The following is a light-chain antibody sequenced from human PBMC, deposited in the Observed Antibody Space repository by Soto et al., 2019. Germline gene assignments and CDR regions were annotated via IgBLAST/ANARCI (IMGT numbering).Light chain of an antibody. J-gene: IGLJ2*01. CDR2: EVS. Sequence: QSALTQPPSVSGSPGQSVTISCTGTSSDVGSYDRVSWYQQPPGTAPKLMISEVSNRPSGVPDRFSGSKSGNTASLTISGLQAEDEADYYCCSYTSSSTWVFGGGTKLT. CDR1: SSDVGSYDR. V-gene: IGLV2-18*02. CDR3: CSYTSSSTWV.